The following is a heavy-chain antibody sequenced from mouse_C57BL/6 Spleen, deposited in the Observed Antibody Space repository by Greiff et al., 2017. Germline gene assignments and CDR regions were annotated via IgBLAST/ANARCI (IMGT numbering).Heavy chain of an antibody. CDR2: IDPEDGDT. Sequence: VQLQQSGAELVRPGASVKLSCTASGFNIKDYYMHWVKQRPEQGLEWIGRIDPEDGDTEYAPKFQGKATMTADTSSNTAYLQLSSLTSEDTAVDYCTTWDYGSSYGYAMDYWGQGTSVTVSA. J-gene: IGHJ4*01. CDR1: GFNIKDYY. CDR3: TTWDYGSSYGYAMDY. D-gene: IGHD1-1*01. V-gene: IGHV14-1*01.